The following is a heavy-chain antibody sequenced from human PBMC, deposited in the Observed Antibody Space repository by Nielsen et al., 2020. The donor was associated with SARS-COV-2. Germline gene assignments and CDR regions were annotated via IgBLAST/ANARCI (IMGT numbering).Heavy chain of an antibody. J-gene: IGHJ4*02. D-gene: IGHD6-6*01. V-gene: IGHV3-30*04. CDR1: GFTFRNYA. Sequence: GESLKISCAASGFTFRNYAMHWVRQAPGKGLEWVAIISYDGSNLYNAASVKVRFTISRDNYKNTLYLQMNSLSAEDTAVYYCAREGPDSTSSYFDYWGQGTLVTVSS. CDR3: AREGPDSTSSYFDY. CDR2: ISYDGSNL.